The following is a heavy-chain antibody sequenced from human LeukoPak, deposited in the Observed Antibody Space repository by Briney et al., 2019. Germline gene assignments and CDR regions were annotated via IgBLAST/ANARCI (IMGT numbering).Heavy chain of an antibody. CDR3: ARDLLEAVAGTVYYYYMDV. CDR2: ITGSGGNT. Sequence: GGSLRLSCATSGFTFSSYAMSWVRQAPGKGLEWVSAITGSGGNTYYADSVKGRFTISRDNSKNTLYLQMNSLRAEDTAVYYCARDLLEAVAGTVYYYYMDVWGKGTTVTVSS. J-gene: IGHJ6*03. V-gene: IGHV3-23*01. CDR1: GFTFSSYA. D-gene: IGHD6-19*01.